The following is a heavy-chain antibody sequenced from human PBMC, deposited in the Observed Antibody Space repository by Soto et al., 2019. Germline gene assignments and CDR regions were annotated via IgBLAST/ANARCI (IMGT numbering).Heavy chain of an antibody. CDR3: ARGPRGYYDILTGYYNPHSYYMDV. J-gene: IGHJ6*03. CDR2: IYSGGST. V-gene: IGHV3-66*01. D-gene: IGHD3-9*01. Sequence: GGSLRLSCAASGFTVSSNYMSWVRQAPGKGLEWVSVIYSGGSTYYADSVKGRFTISRDNSKNTLYLQMNSLRAEDTAVYYCARGPRGYYDILTGYYNPHSYYMDVWGKGTTVTVSS. CDR1: GFTVSSNY.